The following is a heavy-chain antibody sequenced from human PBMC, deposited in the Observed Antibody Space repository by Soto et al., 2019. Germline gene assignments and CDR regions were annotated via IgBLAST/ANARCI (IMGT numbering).Heavy chain of an antibody. CDR3: AREGAAAAGHDAFDI. Sequence: GGSLRLSCAASGFTFSDYYMSWIRQAPGKGLEWVSYISSSSYTNYADSVKGRFTISRDNAKNSLYLQMNSLRAEDTAVYYCAREGAAAAGHDAFDIWGQGTMVTVSS. CDR2: ISSSSYT. CDR1: GFTFSDYY. J-gene: IGHJ3*02. V-gene: IGHV3-11*06. D-gene: IGHD6-13*01.